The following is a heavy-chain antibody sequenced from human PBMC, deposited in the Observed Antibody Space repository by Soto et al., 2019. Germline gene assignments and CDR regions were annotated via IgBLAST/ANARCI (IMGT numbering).Heavy chain of an antibody. CDR2: ISWNSGNI. J-gene: IGHJ3*02. Sequence: EVQLVESGGGLVQPDRSLRLSCAASGFIINGYAMHWVRQVPGKGLEWVSGISWNSGNIGYADSVKGRFTISRDNAKNSLYLQMNSLRAEDTALYYCAKLEGAFDIWGQGTMVTVSS. V-gene: IGHV3-9*01. CDR1: GFIINGYA. CDR3: AKLEGAFDI.